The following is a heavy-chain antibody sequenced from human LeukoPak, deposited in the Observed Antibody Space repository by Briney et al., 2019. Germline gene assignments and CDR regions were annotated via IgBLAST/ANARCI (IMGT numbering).Heavy chain of an antibody. J-gene: IGHJ4*02. CDR1: GFTFRSYW. D-gene: IGHD1-26*01. CDR3: ARGWWKLLG. CDR2: IKEDGSEK. Sequence: PGGSLRLSCAASGFTFRSYWMSWVRQAPGKGLEWVANIKEDGSEKYYVDSVKGRFTISRDNAKNSLYLQMNSLRAEDTAVYYCARGWWKLLGWGQGTLVTVSS. V-gene: IGHV3-7*01.